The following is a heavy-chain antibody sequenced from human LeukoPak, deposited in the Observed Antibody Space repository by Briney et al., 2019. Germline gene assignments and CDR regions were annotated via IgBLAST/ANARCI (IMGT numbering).Heavy chain of an antibody. J-gene: IGHJ4*02. D-gene: IGHD2-8*02. V-gene: IGHV4-39*07. CDR3: ARGYWFYFDY. CDR1: GGSIISSSYY. CDR2: IYYSGNT. Sequence: PSETLSLTCTVSGGSIISSSYYWGWIRQPPGKGLEWIGSIYYSGNTDYNPSLKSRVTISVETSKNQFSLKLSSVTAADTAVYYCARGYWFYFDYWGQGTLVTVSS.